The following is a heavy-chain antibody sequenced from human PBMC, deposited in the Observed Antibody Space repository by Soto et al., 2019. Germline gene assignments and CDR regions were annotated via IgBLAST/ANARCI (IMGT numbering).Heavy chain of an antibody. CDR3: TRASIAATGYYFDY. CDR1: AFTVSNNY. Sequence: GGSLRLSCAASAFTVSNNYMTWVRQAPGKGLEWISVIYSGGGSFHADSVKGRFTISRDSSKNTVYLQMNSLRVEDTAIYYCTRASIAATGYYFDYWGQGALVTVSS. CDR2: IYSGGGS. D-gene: IGHD6-13*01. J-gene: IGHJ4*02. V-gene: IGHV3-66*01.